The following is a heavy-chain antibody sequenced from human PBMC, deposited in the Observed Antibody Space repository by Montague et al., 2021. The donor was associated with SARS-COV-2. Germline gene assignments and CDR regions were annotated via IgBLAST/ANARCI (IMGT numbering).Heavy chain of an antibody. J-gene: IGHJ4*02. D-gene: IGHD2-15*01. V-gene: IGHV6-1*01. Sequence: CAISGDSVSTNSGTWNWVRLSPSRGLEWLGRTYYRSEWYSDYSASVKSRISINPDTSKNRFSLQLNSVTPEDTAVYYCARAERGSCGDGNCYRYFFNYWGQGTLVTVSS. CDR3: ARAERGSCGDGNCYRYFFNY. CDR1: GDSVSTNSGT. CDR2: TYYRSEWYS.